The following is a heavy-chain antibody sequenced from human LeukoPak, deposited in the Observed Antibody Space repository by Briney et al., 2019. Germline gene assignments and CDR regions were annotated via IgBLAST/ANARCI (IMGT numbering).Heavy chain of an antibody. J-gene: IGHJ4*02. CDR3: ARETGWELLGHFDH. CDR2: ISGYNGNT. V-gene: IGHV1-18*01. D-gene: IGHD1-26*01. Sequence: GASVKVSCKASGYTFTSYGISWVRQAPGQGLEWMGWISGYNGNTNYAQKLQGRVTMTTDTSTTTAYMELRSLRSDDTAVYYCARETGWELLGHFDHWGQGTLVTVSS. CDR1: GYTFTSYG.